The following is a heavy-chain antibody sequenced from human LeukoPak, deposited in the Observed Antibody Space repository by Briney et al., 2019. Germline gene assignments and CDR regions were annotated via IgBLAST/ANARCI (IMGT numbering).Heavy chain of an antibody. D-gene: IGHD6-19*01. CDR3: AKPQYSSGWYDSFDY. CDR2: ISGSGGST. Sequence: GGSLRLSCATSGFTFSSYAMSWVRQAPRKGLEWVSAISGSGGSTYYADSVKGRFTISRDNSKNTLYLQMNSLRAEDTAVYYCAKPQYSSGWYDSFDYWGQGTLVTVSS. CDR1: GFTFSSYA. J-gene: IGHJ4*02. V-gene: IGHV3-23*01.